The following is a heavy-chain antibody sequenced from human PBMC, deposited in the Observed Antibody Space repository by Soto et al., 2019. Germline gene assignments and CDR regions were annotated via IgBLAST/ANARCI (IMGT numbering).Heavy chain of an antibody. CDR2: IYYSGST. CDR1: GGSISSGAYY. J-gene: IGHJ4*02. V-gene: IGHV4-30-4*01. D-gene: IGHD6-13*01. Sequence: SETLSLTCTVSGGSISSGAYYWSWVRQPPGKGLEWIGYIYYSGSTYYNPSLKSRVTISVDTSQNQFSLKLSSVTAADTAVYYCARHPSASSDYFDSWGQGTLVTVSS. CDR3: ARHPSASSDYFDS.